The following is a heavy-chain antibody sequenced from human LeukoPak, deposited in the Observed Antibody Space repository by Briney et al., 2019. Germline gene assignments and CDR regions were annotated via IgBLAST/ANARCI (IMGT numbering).Heavy chain of an antibody. CDR1: GFTFSSYA. CDR3: ARAARIAAAGTPWFDP. CDR2: ISYDGSNK. J-gene: IGHJ5*02. Sequence: GGSLRLSCAASGFTFSSYAMHWVRQAPGKGLEWVAVISYDGSNKYYADSVKGRFTISRDNSKNTLYLQMNSLGAEDTAVYYCARAARIAAAGTPWFDPWGQGTLVTVSS. D-gene: IGHD6-13*01. V-gene: IGHV3-30-3*01.